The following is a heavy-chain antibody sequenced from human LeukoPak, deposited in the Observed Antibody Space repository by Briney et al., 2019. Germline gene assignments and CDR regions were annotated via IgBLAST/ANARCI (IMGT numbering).Heavy chain of an antibody. CDR1: GYTSTGYY. D-gene: IGHD5-18*01. CDR2: INPNTGGT. J-gene: IGHJ4*02. V-gene: IGHV1-2*02. CDR3: ARTDTAMVTVGY. Sequence: ASVQVSCKASGYTSTGYYMHWVRQAPGQGLEWMGWINPNTGGTNYAQKFQGRVTMTRDTSITTAYMELSSLRSDDTAVYYCARTDTAMVTVGYWGQGTLVTVSS.